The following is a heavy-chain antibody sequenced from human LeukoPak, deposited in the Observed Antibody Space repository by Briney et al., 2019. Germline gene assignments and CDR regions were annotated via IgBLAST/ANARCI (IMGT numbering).Heavy chain of an antibody. CDR2: INHSGST. Sequence: PSETLSLTCAVYGGSFSGYYWSWIRQPPGKGLERIGEINHSGSTNYNPSLKSRVTISVDTSTNQFSLKLSSVTAADTAVYYCARGRQQQLVRGVNWFDPWGQGTLVTVSS. D-gene: IGHD6-13*01. V-gene: IGHV4-34*01. CDR3: ARGRQQQLVRGVNWFDP. J-gene: IGHJ5*02. CDR1: GGSFSGYY.